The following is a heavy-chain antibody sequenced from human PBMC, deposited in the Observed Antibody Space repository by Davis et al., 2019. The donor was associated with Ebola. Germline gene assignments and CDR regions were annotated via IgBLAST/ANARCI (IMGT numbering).Heavy chain of an antibody. V-gene: IGHV1-2*04. Sequence: ASVTVSCKASVYTFTGYYMHWVRQAPGQGLEWMGWINPNSGGTNYAQKFQGWVTMTRDTSISTAYMELSRLSSEDTAVYYCARDGGWNYRVMDVWGKGTTVTVSS. D-gene: IGHD1-7*01. CDR1: VYTFTGYY. J-gene: IGHJ6*04. CDR3: ARDGGWNYRVMDV. CDR2: INPNSGGT.